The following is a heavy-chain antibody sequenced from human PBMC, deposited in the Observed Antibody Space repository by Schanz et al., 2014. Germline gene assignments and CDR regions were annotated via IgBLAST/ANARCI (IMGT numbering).Heavy chain of an antibody. V-gene: IGHV1-18*04. Sequence: QVQLVQSGAEVKKPGASVKVSCKASGYTFTSYYMHWVRQAPGQGLEWMGWISVYHGHTNYAEKVHGRVTMTTDTSTSTAYMELRSLISDDTAVYYCARDGEAAAGCDYWGQGTLVTVSS. CDR2: ISVYHGHT. J-gene: IGHJ4*02. CDR1: GYTFTSYY. CDR3: ARDGEAAAGCDY. D-gene: IGHD6-13*01.